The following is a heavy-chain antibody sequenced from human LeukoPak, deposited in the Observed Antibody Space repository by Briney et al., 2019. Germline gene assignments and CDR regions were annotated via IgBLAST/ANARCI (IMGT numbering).Heavy chain of an antibody. Sequence: GGSXXXXXXSXLXXXXGXXXXWXXEXXHXVITNYNPSLKIRFTISVYTSKNQFSLKLSSVTAADTAVYYCARVQIVVVVAATPRREYYFDYWGQGTLVTVSS. CDR1: GGSXXXXX. CDR3: ARVQIVVVVAATPRREYYFDY. V-gene: IGHV4-34*01. CDR2: XXHXVIT. J-gene: IGHJ4*02. D-gene: IGHD2-15*01.